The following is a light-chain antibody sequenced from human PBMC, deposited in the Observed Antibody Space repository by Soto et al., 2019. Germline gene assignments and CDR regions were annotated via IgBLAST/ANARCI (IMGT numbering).Light chain of an antibody. CDR1: SPNIGSNT. Sequence: QSVLTQPPSASGTPGQRVTISCSGSSPNIGSNTVNWYRQLLGRAPKLLIYSHNQRPSGVPDRFSGSRSGTSASLAISGLQSEDEADYYCATWDDSRNGVVFGGGTKLTVL. CDR3: ATWDDSRNGVV. CDR2: SHN. J-gene: IGLJ3*02. V-gene: IGLV1-44*01.